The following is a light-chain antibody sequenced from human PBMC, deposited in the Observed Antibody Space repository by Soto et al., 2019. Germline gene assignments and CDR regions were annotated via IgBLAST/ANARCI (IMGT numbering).Light chain of an antibody. V-gene: IGKV3-15*01. Sequence: EVVMTQSPAILSVSPGERATLSCRATQSVSSNVAWYQQKPRQPPSRLIYDASTRATDSPTGFSCSGYVTEFTLTINSLESDDFEVYYCQQYNTWPFFGQGTKVEIK. J-gene: IGKJ1*01. CDR3: QQYNTWPF. CDR2: DAS. CDR1: QSVSSN.